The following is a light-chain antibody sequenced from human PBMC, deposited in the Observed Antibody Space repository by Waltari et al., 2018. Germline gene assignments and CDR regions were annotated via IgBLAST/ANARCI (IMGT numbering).Light chain of an antibody. CDR1: QSVSSN. CDR3: QQYKSWPPGDT. V-gene: IGKV3-15*01. Sequence: EIVMTQSPATLSVSPGERATLSCRASQSVSSNLAWYQQKHGQAPRLLIYGASTRATGIPAKFSGSGSGTEFTLTISSLQSEDFAVYYCQQYKSWPPGDTFGQWTKLEIK. CDR2: GAS. J-gene: IGKJ2*01.